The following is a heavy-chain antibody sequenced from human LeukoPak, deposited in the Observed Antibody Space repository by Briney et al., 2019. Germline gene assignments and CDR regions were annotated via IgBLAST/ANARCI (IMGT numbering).Heavy chain of an antibody. D-gene: IGHD3-22*01. CDR2: IYPGDSDT. Sequence: GESLKISCKGSGYSFTSYWIGWVRQMPGKGLEWTGIIYPGDSDTRYSPSFQGQVTISADKSISTAYLQWSSLKASDTAMYYCARHVLHYYDSSGYYPDYWGQGTLVTVSS. CDR3: ARHVLHYYDSSGYYPDY. CDR1: GYSFTSYW. J-gene: IGHJ4*02. V-gene: IGHV5-51*01.